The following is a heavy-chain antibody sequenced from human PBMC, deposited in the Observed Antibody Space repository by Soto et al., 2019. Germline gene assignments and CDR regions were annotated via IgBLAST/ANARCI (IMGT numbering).Heavy chain of an antibody. Sequence: QVQLQESGPGLAKPSETLSLTCTVSGASVSSAIYDWSWIRQPPGKGLEWIGHIQYSGSTNYNPSLKSRVTMSVDTSKTHFSLKLSSMTAADTAVYYCATAENYSNSSGHYYLDYWGQGTLVSVSS. J-gene: IGHJ4*02. CDR1: GASVSSAIYD. CDR2: IQYSGST. CDR3: ATAENYSNSSGHYYLDY. V-gene: IGHV4-61*01. D-gene: IGHD3-22*01.